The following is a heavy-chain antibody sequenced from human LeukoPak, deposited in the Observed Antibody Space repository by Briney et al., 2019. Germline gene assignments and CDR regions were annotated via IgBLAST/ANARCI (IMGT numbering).Heavy chain of an antibody. J-gene: IGHJ6*03. Sequence: SQTLSLTCAISGDSVSSNSAAWSWVRQSPSRGLEWLGRTYFRSNRYNNYALSVKSRITINPDTSKNQFSLQLSSVTPEDTAMYYCARELTDYYYMDVWGKGTTVTVSS. CDR1: GDSVSSNSAA. V-gene: IGHV6-1*01. CDR3: ARELTDYYYMDV. D-gene: IGHD1-14*01. CDR2: TYFRSNRYN.